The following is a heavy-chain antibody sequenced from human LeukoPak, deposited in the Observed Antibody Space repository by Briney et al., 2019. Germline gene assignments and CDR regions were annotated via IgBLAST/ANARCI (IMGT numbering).Heavy chain of an antibody. Sequence: GGSLRLSCAASGFTFSNYAMSWVRQAPGKGLEWVSTINDRGIATYYADSVKGRFTISRDNSKNTLSLQMNSLRAEDTAVYYCAKDTASYSSSWYDYWGQGTLVTVSS. J-gene: IGHJ4*02. CDR2: INDRGIAT. V-gene: IGHV3-23*01. D-gene: IGHD6-13*01. CDR1: GFTFSNYA. CDR3: AKDTASYSSSWYDY.